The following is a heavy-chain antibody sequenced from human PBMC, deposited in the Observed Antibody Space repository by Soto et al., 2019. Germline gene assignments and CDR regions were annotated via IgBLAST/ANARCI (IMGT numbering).Heavy chain of an antibody. CDR3: ARDMHADFTHCFDP. CDR2: PPYSANN. CDR1: GGSLTRYN. J-gene: IGHJ5*02. V-gene: IGHV4-59*01. D-gene: IGHD2-21*02. Sequence: PSETLGITCSFSGGSLTRYNWCWIRPFPGKGLASVACPPYSANNNDKPSRKVRVTISIDTSKHQLSLKLTSITAADTAVYCRARDMHADFTHCFDPWGQGTMVTVSS.